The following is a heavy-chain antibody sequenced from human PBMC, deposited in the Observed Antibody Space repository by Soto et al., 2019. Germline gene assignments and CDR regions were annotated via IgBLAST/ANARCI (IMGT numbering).Heavy chain of an antibody. CDR3: ARDESATDAFDI. CDR2: IYYSGTT. D-gene: IGHD5-12*01. Sequence: QVQLQESGPGLVKPSQTLSLTCTVSGGSISSGGYYWSWIRQYPGKGLEWIGYIYYSGTTNYNPSLKRRLTISVDTSKNQFSLKLNSMTAADAAVYYCARDESATDAFDIWCQGTMVTVSS. CDR1: GGSISSGGYY. V-gene: IGHV4-31*03. J-gene: IGHJ3*02.